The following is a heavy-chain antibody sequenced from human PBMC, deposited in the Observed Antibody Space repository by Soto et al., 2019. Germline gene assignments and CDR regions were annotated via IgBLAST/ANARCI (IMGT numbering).Heavy chain of an antibody. D-gene: IGHD1-26*01. Sequence: QVQLVQSGAEVKKPGASVKVSCKASGYTFTSYGISWVRQAPRQGLEWRRWISAYNGNTNYAQKLQGRVTMTTDTSASTAYLERRSLGYEDTAVYYCARNGGGYLYYGRDDRGQGTAVTVSS. CDR1: GYTFTSYG. V-gene: IGHV1-18*01. CDR2: ISAYNGNT. CDR3: ARNGGGYLYYGRDD. J-gene: IGHJ6*02.